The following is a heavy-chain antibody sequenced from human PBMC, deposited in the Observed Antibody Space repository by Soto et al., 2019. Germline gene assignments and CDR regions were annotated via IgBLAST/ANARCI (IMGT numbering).Heavy chain of an antibody. Sequence: DVQLVESGGGLIQPGESLRLSCAASGFTFSGSSVHWVRQASGKGLEWVGRIRNKANSYATAYAASVRGRFTISRDDSKNTAFLQMNSLNTEDTAVYYCISHSPEDMIRTWGQGTLVTVSS. CDR3: ISHSPEDMIRT. V-gene: IGHV3-73*01. J-gene: IGHJ4*02. CDR2: IRNKANSYAT. D-gene: IGHD2-15*01. CDR1: GFTFSGSS.